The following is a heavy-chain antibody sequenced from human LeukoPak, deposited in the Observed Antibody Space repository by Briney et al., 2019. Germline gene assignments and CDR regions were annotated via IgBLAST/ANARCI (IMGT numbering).Heavy chain of an antibody. Sequence: PSETLSLTCTVSGGSISSGDYYWSWIRQPPGKGLEWIGYIYYSGSTYYNPSLKSRVTISVDTSKNQFSLKLSSVTAADMAVYYCARCTGYYYYGMDVWGQGTTVTVSS. J-gene: IGHJ6*02. CDR1: GGSISSGDYY. CDR2: IYYSGST. D-gene: IGHD2-8*01. CDR3: ARCTGYYYYGMDV. V-gene: IGHV4-30-4*01.